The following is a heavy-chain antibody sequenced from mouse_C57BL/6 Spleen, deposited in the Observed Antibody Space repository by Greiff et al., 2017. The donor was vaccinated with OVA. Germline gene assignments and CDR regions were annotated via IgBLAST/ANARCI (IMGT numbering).Heavy chain of an antibody. V-gene: IGHV3-6*01. Sequence: EVKLVESGPGLVKPSQSLSLTCSVTGYSITSGYYWNWIRQFPGNKLEWMGYISYDGSNNYNPSLKNRISITRDTSKNQFFLKLNSVTTEDTATYYCARAHGYDDAMDYWGQGTSVTVSS. CDR3: ARAHGYDDAMDY. CDR1: GYSITSGYY. D-gene: IGHD2-2*01. J-gene: IGHJ4*01. CDR2: ISYDGSN.